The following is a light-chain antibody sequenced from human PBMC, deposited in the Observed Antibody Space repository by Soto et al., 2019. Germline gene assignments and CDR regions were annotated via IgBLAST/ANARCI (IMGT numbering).Light chain of an antibody. J-gene: IGLJ7*01. CDR3: NSYAGSKNFVV. CDR2: EVT. Sequence: QSALTQPPSASGSPGQSVTISCTGTSSDVGAYNYVSWYQQHPGKAPKLIIYEVTKRPSGVPDRFSGSKSGNTASLTVSGLQAEDEADYYCNSYAGSKNFVVFGGGTQLTVL. CDR1: SSDVGAYNY. V-gene: IGLV2-8*01.